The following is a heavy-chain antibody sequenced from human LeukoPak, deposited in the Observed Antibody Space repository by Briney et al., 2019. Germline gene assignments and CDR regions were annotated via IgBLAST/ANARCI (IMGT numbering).Heavy chain of an antibody. CDR1: GFTFSSYS. D-gene: IGHD4-11*01. CDR2: ISSSSSTI. Sequence: GGSLRLSCAASGFTFSSYSMNWVRQAPGKGLEWVSCISSSSSTIYYADSVKGRFTISRDNAKNSLYLQMNSLRAEDTAVYYCAREDYSNYYNWFDPWGQGTLVTVSS. J-gene: IGHJ5*02. CDR3: AREDYSNYYNWFDP. V-gene: IGHV3-48*04.